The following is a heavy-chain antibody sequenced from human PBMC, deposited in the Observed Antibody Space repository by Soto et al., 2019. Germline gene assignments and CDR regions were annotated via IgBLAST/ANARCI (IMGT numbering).Heavy chain of an antibody. CDR2: IYYSGST. D-gene: IGHD1-26*01. CDR3: ARVSGRWELLPNDAFDI. CDR1: GGSISSYY. V-gene: IGHV4-59*01. Sequence: PSETLSLTCTVSGGSISSYYWSWIRQPPGKGLEWIGYIYYSGSTNYNPSLKSRVTISVDTSKNQFSLKLSSVTAADTAVYYCARVSGRWELLPNDAFDIWGQGTMVTVSS. J-gene: IGHJ3*02.